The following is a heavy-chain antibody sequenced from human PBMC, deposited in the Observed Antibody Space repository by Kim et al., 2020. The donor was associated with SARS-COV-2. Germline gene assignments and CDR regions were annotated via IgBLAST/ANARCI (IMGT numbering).Heavy chain of an antibody. CDR3: TTEVNRIVGDPESYYGMDV. V-gene: IGHV3-15*01. D-gene: IGHD1-26*01. J-gene: IGHJ6*02. Sequence: GGSLRLSCAASGFTFSNAWMSWVRQAPGKGLEWVGRIKSKIDGGTTDYAAPVKGRFTISRDDSKNTLYLQMNSLKTEDTAVYYCTTEVNRIVGDPESYYGMDVWGQGTTVTVSS. CDR1: GFTFSNAW. CDR2: IKSKIDGGTT.